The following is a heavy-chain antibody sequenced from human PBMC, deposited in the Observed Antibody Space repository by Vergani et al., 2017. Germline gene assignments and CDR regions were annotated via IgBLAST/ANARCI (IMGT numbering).Heavy chain of an antibody. J-gene: IGHJ4*02. Sequence: VQLVPSGAEVKKPGESLKISCTGSEYSFTSYWIGWGRQRPGKGLDWMGIIYPGDSDTRYSPSVQGQVTTSPDKSISTAYLQWSSLKASDTAMYYCARRQPTGENDYWGQGTLVTVSS. CDR2: IYPGDSDT. CDR3: ARRQPTGENDY. CDR1: EYSFTSYW. V-gene: IGHV5-51*01. D-gene: IGHD2-8*02.